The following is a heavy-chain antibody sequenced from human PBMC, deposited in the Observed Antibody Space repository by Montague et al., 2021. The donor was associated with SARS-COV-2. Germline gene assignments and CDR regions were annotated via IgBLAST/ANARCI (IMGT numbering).Heavy chain of an antibody. J-gene: IGHJ2*01. CDR3: ARAYCGGDCYFYWYFDL. CDR1: GDSVSSNIAT. D-gene: IGHD2-21*02. Sequence: CAISGDSVSSNIATWNWIRQSPSRGLEWLGRTYYRSKWYNDYAVSVKSRVIINPDTSNNRISLQLNSVTPEDTAVYYCARAYCGGDCYFYWYFDLWGRGTLGTVSS. CDR2: TYYRSKWYN. V-gene: IGHV6-1*01.